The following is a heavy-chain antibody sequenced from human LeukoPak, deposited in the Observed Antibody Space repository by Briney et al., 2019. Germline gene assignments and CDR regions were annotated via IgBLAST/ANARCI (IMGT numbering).Heavy chain of an antibody. J-gene: IGHJ4*02. CDR3: AKTYSSGWYCLDY. Sequence: GGSLRLPCAASGFTFDDYSMHWVRQAPGKGLKWVSFITWDGDNTYYADSVKGRFTISRDNSKNTLYLQMNSLRAEDTAVYYCAKTYSSGWYCLDYWGQGTLVTVSS. CDR1: GFTFDDYS. V-gene: IGHV3-43*01. CDR2: ITWDGDNT. D-gene: IGHD6-19*01.